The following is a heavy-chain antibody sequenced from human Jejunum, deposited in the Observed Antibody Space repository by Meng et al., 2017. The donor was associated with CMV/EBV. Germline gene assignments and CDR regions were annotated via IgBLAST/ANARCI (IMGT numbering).Heavy chain of an antibody. CDR3: ARGGNFDP. Sequence: QGQRGQSGFGMEKPWALGKVSCKASGYTFSTYTINWVRQAHGRGLEWMGWISTNTGTPTYTQGFTGRFVFSLDTSVSTAYLQISSLKAEDTAVYYCARGGNFDPWGQGTLVTVSS. J-gene: IGHJ5*02. CDR1: GYTFSTYT. D-gene: IGHD2/OR15-2a*01. V-gene: IGHV7-4-1*02. CDR2: ISTNTGTP.